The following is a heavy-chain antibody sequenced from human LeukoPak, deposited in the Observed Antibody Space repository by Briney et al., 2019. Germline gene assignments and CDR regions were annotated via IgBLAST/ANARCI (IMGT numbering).Heavy chain of an antibody. CDR3: ARVSPSYYDFWSGYYTEYYFDY. CDR1: GGTFSSYA. V-gene: IGHV1-69*05. D-gene: IGHD3-3*01. J-gene: IGHJ4*02. CDR2: IIPIFGTA. Sequence: SVKVSCKASGGTFSSYAISWVRQAPGQGLEWMGGIIPIFGTANYAQKLQGRVTITTDESTSTAYMELSSLRSEDTAVYYCARVSPSYYDFWSGYYTEYYFDYWGQGTLVTVSS.